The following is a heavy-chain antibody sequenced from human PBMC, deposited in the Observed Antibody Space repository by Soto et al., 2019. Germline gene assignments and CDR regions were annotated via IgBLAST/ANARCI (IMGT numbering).Heavy chain of an antibody. CDR2: IHYSGTT. V-gene: IGHV4-59*01. D-gene: IGHD2-8*01. CDR1: GTSISSYY. J-gene: IGHJ4*02. CDR3: ARYNSYAIDY. Sequence: SETMSLTCTVSGTSISSYYWSWIRQPPGKGLEWIANIHYSGTTNYNPSLASRVTLSVDTSKNQFSLKMTSVTAADRAMYFCARYNSYAIDYWGRGTLVTVSS.